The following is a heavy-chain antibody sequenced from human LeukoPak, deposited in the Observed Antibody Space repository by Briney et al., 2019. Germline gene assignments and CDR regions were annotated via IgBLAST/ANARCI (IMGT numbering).Heavy chain of an antibody. V-gene: IGHV4-61*02. D-gene: IGHD3-22*01. CDR3: ARVRARYYYDSNEDAFDI. Sequence: PSETLSLTCIVSGGSISSSSYYWGWICQAPGKGLEWIGRIYTSGSTNYNPSLKSRVTISVDTSKNQFSLKLSSVTAADTAVYYCARVRARYYYDSNEDAFDIWGQGTMVTVSS. CDR1: GGSISSSSYY. CDR2: IYTSGST. J-gene: IGHJ3*02.